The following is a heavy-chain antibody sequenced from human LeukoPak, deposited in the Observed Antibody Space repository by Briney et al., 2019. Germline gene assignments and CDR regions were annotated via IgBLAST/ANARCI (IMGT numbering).Heavy chain of an antibody. Sequence: QPGGSLRLSCVASGFIFSSYGMAWVRQAPGKGLEWVSTMSAGGENTHYADSVRGRFTISRDNSKDTLYLQMNSLRAEDTAVYYCTKDAGPTFDLFAPWGQGTRVTVSS. CDR2: MSAGGENT. V-gene: IGHV3-23*01. J-gene: IGHJ5*02. CDR3: TKDAGPTFDLFAP. CDR1: GFIFSSYG.